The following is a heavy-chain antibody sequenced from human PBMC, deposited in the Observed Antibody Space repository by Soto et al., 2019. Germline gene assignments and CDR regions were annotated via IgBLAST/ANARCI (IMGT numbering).Heavy chain of an antibody. CDR3: ARDPIPRLSTVTPFDY. V-gene: IGHV4-61*01. J-gene: IGHJ4*02. D-gene: IGHD4-17*01. Sequence: KTSETLSLTCTVSGGSVSSGSYYWSWIRQPPGKGLEWIGYIYYSGSTNYNPSLKSRVTISVDTSKNQFSLKLSSVTAADTAVYYCARDPIPRLSTVTPFDYWGQGTPVTVSS. CDR1: GGSVSSGSYY. CDR2: IYYSGST.